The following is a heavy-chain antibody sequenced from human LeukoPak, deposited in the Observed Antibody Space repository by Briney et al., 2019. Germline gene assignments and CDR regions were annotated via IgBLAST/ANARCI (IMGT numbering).Heavy chain of an antibody. Sequence: ASVKVSCKASGYATDYYIHWVRQAPGQGLEWMGWSNPNSGGTIYARNFRGRVTMTRDTSIATVYLELRSLRSDDAAVYYCAYYDYNIYPYWGQGTLVTVSS. CDR2: SNPNSGGT. CDR3: AYYDYNIYPY. D-gene: IGHD5-12*01. J-gene: IGHJ4*02. V-gene: IGHV1-2*02. CDR1: GYATDYY.